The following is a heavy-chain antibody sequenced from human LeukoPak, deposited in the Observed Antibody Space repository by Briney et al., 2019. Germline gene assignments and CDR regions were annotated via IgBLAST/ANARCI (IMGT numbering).Heavy chain of an antibody. CDR1: GYTFTSYH. V-gene: IGHV1-46*01. J-gene: IGHJ5*02. CDR3: ARELAIAAAGINWFDP. D-gene: IGHD6-13*01. Sequence: GSVKVSCKASGYTFTSYHMHWVRQAPGQGLEWMGIINPSGGSTSYAQKFQGRVTMTRDTSTSTVYMELSSLRSEDTAVYYCARELAIAAAGINWFDPWGQGTLVTVSS. CDR2: INPSGGST.